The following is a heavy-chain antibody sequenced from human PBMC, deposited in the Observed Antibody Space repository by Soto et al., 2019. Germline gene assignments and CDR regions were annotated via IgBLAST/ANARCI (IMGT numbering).Heavy chain of an antibody. Sequence: PGGSLRLSCAASGFTFSSYAMSWVRQAPGKGLEWVSAISGSGGSTYYADSVKGRFTISRDNSKNTLYLQMNSLRAEDTAVYYCARDHLRYYYGSGTQTPPHYWGQGTLVTVSS. CDR2: ISGSGGST. J-gene: IGHJ4*02. D-gene: IGHD3-10*01. CDR3: ARDHLRYYYGSGTQTPPHY. CDR1: GFTFSSYA. V-gene: IGHV3-23*01.